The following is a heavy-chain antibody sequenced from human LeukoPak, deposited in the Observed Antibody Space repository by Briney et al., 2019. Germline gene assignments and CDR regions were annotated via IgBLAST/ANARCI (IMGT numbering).Heavy chain of an antibody. J-gene: IGHJ4*02. CDR2: INTNTGNP. D-gene: IGHD1-14*01. V-gene: IGHV7-4-1*02. Sequence: GASVKVSCKASGYTFTGYYMHWVRQAPGQGLEWMGWINTNTGNPTYAQGFTGWFVFSLDTSVSTAHLQISSLKTEDAAVYYCARDRTLFDYWGQGTLVTVSS. CDR3: ARDRTLFDY. CDR1: GYTFTGYY.